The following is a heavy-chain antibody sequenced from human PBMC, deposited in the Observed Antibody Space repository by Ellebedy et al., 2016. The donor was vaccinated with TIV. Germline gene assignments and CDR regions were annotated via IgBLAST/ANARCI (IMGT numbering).Heavy chain of an antibody. D-gene: IGHD6-6*01. J-gene: IGHJ4*02. CDR1: GFTFSSYD. CDR3: AILDWRIYSDSSPARGY. Sequence: GGSLRLSCAASGFTFSSYDMHWVRQATGKGLEWVSAIGTAGDTYYPGSVKGRFTISRENAKNSLYLQMNSLRAGDTAVYYCAILDWRIYSDSSPARGYWGQGTLVTVSS. CDR2: IGTAGDT. V-gene: IGHV3-13*01.